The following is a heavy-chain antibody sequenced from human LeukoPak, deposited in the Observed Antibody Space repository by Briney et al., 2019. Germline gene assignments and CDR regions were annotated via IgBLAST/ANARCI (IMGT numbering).Heavy chain of an antibody. J-gene: IGHJ4*02. CDR1: GFTFSSYA. Sequence: GGSLRLSCAASGFTFSSYAMHWVRQAPGKGLEWVAVISYDGSNKYYADSVKGRFTISRDNAKNSLYLQMNSLRAEDTALYYCAKATSDYYGSGSYYFDYWGQGTLVTVSS. CDR2: ISYDGSNK. V-gene: IGHV3-30*04. D-gene: IGHD3-10*01. CDR3: AKATSDYYGSGSYYFDY.